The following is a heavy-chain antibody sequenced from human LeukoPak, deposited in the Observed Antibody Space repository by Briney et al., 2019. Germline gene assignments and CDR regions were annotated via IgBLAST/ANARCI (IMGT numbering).Heavy chain of an antibody. CDR2: IYYSGST. D-gene: IGHD3-22*01. V-gene: IGHV4-31*03. J-gene: IGHJ4*02. CDR1: GGSISSGGYY. CDR3: ARDRLGYYDSSGYDY. Sequence: PSETLSLTCTVSGGSISSGGYYWSWIRQHPGKGLEWIGYIYYSGSTYYNPSLKSRVTISVDTSKNQFSLKLSSVTAADTAVYYCARDRLGYYDSSGYDYWGQGTLVTVSS.